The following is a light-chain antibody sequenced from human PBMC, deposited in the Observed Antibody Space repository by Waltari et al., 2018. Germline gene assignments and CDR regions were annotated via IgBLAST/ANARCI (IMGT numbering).Light chain of an antibody. J-gene: IGLJ3*02. Sequence: QSVLTQPPSAFGVPGQGVTISCSGSTSNVGSNSAFGYRQLPGTAPKLRIFRNDQRPSGGPDRFSGSKSGTSASLAISGLQSDDAAYYHCAAWDDSVTGPVFGGGTKLTVL. CDR1: TSNVGSNS. V-gene: IGLV1-47*01. CDR2: RND. CDR3: AAWDDSVTGPV.